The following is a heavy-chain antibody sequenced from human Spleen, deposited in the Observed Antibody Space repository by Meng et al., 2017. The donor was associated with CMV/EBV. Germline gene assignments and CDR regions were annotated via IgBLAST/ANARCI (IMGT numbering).Heavy chain of an antibody. D-gene: IGHD6-19*01. CDR3: ARDSRGPGGGWFDP. CDR2: INPSGGST. V-gene: IGHV1-46*01. Sequence: ASVNVSCLAFGYTFTSYYMHWVRQAPGQGLEWMGIINPSGGSTSYVQKFQGRVTMTRDTSTSTVHMELSSLRSEDTAVYYCARDSRGPGGGWFDPWGQGTLVTVSS. J-gene: IGHJ5*02. CDR1: GYTFTSYY.